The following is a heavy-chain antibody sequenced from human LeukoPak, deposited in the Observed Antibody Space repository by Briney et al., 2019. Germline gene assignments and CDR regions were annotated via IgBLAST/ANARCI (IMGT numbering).Heavy chain of an antibody. CDR2: IYYSGST. CDR1: GGSISSSSYY. D-gene: IGHD4-17*01. J-gene: IGHJ4*02. Sequence: SETLSLTCTVSGGSISSSSYYWGWIRPPPGKGLEWIGSIYYSGSTYYNPSLKSRVTISVDTSKNQFSLKLSSVTAADTAVYYCARHLVRLALDYWGQGTLVTVSS. CDR3: ARHLVRLALDY. V-gene: IGHV4-39*01.